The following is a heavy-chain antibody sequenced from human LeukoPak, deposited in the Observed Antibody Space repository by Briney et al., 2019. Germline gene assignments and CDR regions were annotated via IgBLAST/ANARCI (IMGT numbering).Heavy chain of an antibody. D-gene: IGHD2-2*02. CDR3: ASLSGAATVVPAAIYTTGDAFDI. V-gene: IGHV3-23*01. J-gene: IGHJ3*02. CDR2: ISGSGGST. CDR1: GFTFSSYA. Sequence: PGGSLRLSCAASGFTFSSYAMSWVRQAPGKGLEWVSAISGSGGSTYYADSVKGRFTISRDNSKNTLYLQMNSLRAEDTAVYYCASLSGAATVVPAAIYTTGDAFDIWGQGTMVTVSS.